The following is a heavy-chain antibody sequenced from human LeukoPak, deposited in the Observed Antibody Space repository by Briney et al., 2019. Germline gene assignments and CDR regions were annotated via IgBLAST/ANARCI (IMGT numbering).Heavy chain of an antibody. V-gene: IGHV1-24*01. Sequence: ASVTVSCKVSGYALTELSMHWVRQAPGKGLEWMGGFDPEDGETIYAQKFQGRVTMTEDTSTDTAYMELSSLRSEDTAVYYCATGISRITMVRGVLKDWGQGTLVTVSS. D-gene: IGHD3-10*01. CDR2: FDPEDGET. J-gene: IGHJ4*02. CDR1: GYALTELS. CDR3: ATGISRITMVRGVLKD.